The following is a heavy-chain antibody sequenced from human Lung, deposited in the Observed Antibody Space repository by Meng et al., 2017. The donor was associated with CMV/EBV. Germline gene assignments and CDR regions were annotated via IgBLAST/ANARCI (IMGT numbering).Heavy chain of an antibody. CDR2: IIPIFGTA. Sequence: SVKVSCXASGGTFSSYAISWVRQAPGQGLEWMGGIIPIFGTANYAQKFQGRVTITTDESTSTAYMELSSLRSEDTAVYYCASQEAGPYSGYEGRFDYWGQGTLVTLSS. D-gene: IGHD5-12*01. CDR3: ASQEAGPYSGYEGRFDY. V-gene: IGHV1-69*05. J-gene: IGHJ4*02. CDR1: GGTFSSYA.